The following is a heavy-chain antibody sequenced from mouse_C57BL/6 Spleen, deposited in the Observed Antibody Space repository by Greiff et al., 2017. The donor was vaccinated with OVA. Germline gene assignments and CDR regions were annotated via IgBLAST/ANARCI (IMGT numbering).Heavy chain of an antibody. CDR1: GFNIKDDY. CDR3: TRGLRAY. J-gene: IGHJ3*01. V-gene: IGHV14-4*01. Sequence: VQLQQSGAELVGPGASVKLSCTASGFNIKDDYMHWVKQRPEQGLEWIGWIDPENGDTEYASKFQGKATITADTSSNTAYLQLSSLTSEDTAVYYCTRGLRAYWGQGTLVTVSA. D-gene: IGHD1-1*01. CDR2: IDPENGDT.